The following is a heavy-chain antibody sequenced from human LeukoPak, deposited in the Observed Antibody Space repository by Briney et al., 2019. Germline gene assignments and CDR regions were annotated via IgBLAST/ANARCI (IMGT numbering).Heavy chain of an antibody. J-gene: IGHJ5*02. CDR1: GYSFTSYW. Sequence: KPGESLKISCKGSGYSFTSYWIGWVRQMPGKGLEWMGIIYPGDSDTRYSPSFQGQVTISADKSISTAYLQWSSLKASDTAMYYCARVYCSSTSWPENWFDPWGQGTLVTVSS. D-gene: IGHD2-2*01. CDR3: ARVYCSSTSWPENWFDP. CDR2: IYPGDSDT. V-gene: IGHV5-51*01.